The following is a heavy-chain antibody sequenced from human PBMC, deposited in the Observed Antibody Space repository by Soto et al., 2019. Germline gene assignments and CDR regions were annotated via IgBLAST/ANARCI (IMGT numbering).Heavy chain of an antibody. D-gene: IGHD1-7*01. CDR2: ISAYNGNT. CDR1: GYTFTSYG. J-gene: IGHJ6*02. CDR3: ARDITGTQYGMDV. V-gene: IGHV1-18*04. Sequence: ASVKVSCKASGYTFTSYGISWVRQAPGQGLEWMGWISAYNGNTNYAQKLQGWVTMTRDTSISTAYMELSRLRSDDTAVYYCARDITGTQYGMDVWGQGTTVTVSS.